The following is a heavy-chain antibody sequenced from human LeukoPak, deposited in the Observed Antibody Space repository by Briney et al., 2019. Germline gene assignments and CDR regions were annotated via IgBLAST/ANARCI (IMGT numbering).Heavy chain of an antibody. CDR3: AKDVDPFGSGSYVERFDY. CDR2: ISFDASNK. J-gene: IGHJ4*02. Sequence: LRLSCAASGFTFSSYAMSWVRQAPGKGLEWVAVISFDASNKYYADSVKGRFTISRDNSKNTLYLQMNSLRAEDTAVYYCAKDVDPFGSGSYVERFDYWGQGTLVTVSS. CDR1: GFTFSSYA. D-gene: IGHD3-10*01. V-gene: IGHV3-30*18.